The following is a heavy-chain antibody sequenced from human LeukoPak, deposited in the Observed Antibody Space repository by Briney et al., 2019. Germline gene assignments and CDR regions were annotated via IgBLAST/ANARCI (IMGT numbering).Heavy chain of an antibody. CDR1: GFTFSSYS. D-gene: IGHD2-2*01. CDR2: ISSSSSYI. CDR3: ARGGCSSTSCSQYYYYYYMDV. V-gene: IGHV3-21*01. J-gene: IGHJ6*03. Sequence: GGSLRLSCAASGFTFSSYSMNWVRQAPGKGLEWVSSISSSSSYIYYADSVKGRFTISRDNAKNSLYLQMNSLRAEDTAVYYCARGGCSSTSCSQYYYYYYMDVWGKGTTVTVSS.